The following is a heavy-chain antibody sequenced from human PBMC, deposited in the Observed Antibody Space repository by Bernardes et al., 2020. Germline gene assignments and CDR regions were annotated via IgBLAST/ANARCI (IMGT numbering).Heavy chain of an antibody. V-gene: IGHV4-59*01. Sequence: SETLSLTCTVSGGSISSYYWSWIRKPPGKGLEWIGYIYYSGSTNYNPSLKSRVTISVDTSKNQFSLKLSSVTAADTAVYYCARVDTAMTLFDPWGQGTLVTVSS. J-gene: IGHJ5*02. D-gene: IGHD5-18*01. CDR3: ARVDTAMTLFDP. CDR2: IYYSGST. CDR1: GGSISSYY.